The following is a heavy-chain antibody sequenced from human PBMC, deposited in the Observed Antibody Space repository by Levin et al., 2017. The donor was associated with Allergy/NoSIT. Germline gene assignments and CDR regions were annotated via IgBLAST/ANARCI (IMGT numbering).Heavy chain of an antibody. CDR3: ARDTYCSSTSCYLHAEYFQH. CDR2: ISYDGSNK. CDR1: GFTFSSYA. Sequence: GESLKISCAASGFTFSSYAMHWVRQAPGKGLEWVAVISYDGSNKYYADSVKGRFTISRDNSKNTLYLQMNSLRAEDTAVYYCARDTYCSSTSCYLHAEYFQHWGQGTLVTVSS. J-gene: IGHJ1*01. V-gene: IGHV3-30-3*01. D-gene: IGHD2-2*01.